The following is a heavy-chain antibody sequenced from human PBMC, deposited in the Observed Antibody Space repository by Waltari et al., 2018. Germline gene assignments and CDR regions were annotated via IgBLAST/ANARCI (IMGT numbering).Heavy chain of an antibody. Sequence: EVQLVESGGGLVQPGGSLRLSCAAPGLTFSGYEMNWVRQAPGKGLVWISWIHRHDNSVYYADSVRGRFTISRDNARNSLFLQMNSLRVEDTAVYYCAGWVTYTSDWHGSLAPWGQGTLVTVSS. J-gene: IGHJ5*02. V-gene: IGHV3-48*03. CDR3: AGWVTYTSDWHGSLAP. D-gene: IGHD6-19*01. CDR2: IHRHDNSV. CDR1: GLTFSGYE.